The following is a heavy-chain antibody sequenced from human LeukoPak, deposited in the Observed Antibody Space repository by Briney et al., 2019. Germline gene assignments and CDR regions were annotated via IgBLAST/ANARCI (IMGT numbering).Heavy chain of an antibody. CDR3: ARHNSDPDYYYYMDV. D-gene: IGHD2-21*02. Sequence: GESLKISCKGSGYSFTSYWIDWVRQMPGKGLEWMGIIYPGDSDTRYSPSFQGQVTISADKSISTAYLQWSSLKASDTAMYYCARHNSDPDYYYYMDVWGKGTTVTVSS. V-gene: IGHV5-51*01. J-gene: IGHJ6*03. CDR2: IYPGDSDT. CDR1: GYSFTSYW.